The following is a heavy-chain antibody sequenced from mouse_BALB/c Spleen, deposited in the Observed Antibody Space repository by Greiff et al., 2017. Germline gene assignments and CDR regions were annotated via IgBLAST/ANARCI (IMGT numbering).Heavy chain of an antibody. CDR2: IYPGNVNT. J-gene: IGHJ4*01. Sequence: VQLQQSGPELVKPGASVRISCKASGYTFTSYYIHWVKQRPGQGLEWIGWIYPGNVNTKYNEKFKGKATLTADKSSSTAYMQLSSLTSEDSAVYFCARCLLDTMDYWGQGTSVTVSS. CDR1: GYTFTSYY. D-gene: IGHD2-1*01. CDR3: ARCLLDTMDY. V-gene: IGHV1S56*01.